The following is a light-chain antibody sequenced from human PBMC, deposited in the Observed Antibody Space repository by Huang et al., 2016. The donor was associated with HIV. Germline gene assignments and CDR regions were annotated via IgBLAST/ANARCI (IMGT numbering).Light chain of an antibody. CDR2: KVS. CDR1: QSLVHSDGNTY. V-gene: IGKV2-30*02. J-gene: IGKJ2*01. Sequence: VVMTQSPLSLPVTLGQPASISCMFSQSLVHSDGNTYLNWYHQRPGQSPRRLIYKVSNRDSGVPDRFSGSGSGTDFTLEISRVEAEDVGIFYCMQGTHWLYTFGQGTKLDIK. CDR3: MQGTHWLYT.